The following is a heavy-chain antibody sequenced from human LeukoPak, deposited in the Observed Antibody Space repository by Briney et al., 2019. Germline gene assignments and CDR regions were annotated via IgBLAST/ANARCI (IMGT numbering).Heavy chain of an antibody. CDR1: GFTFDDYA. CDR2: ISWNSGSI. V-gene: IGHV3-9*01. D-gene: IGHD2-15*01. J-gene: IGHJ3*02. CDR3: AKLGGGGGDAFDI. Sequence: GGSLRLSCAASGFTFDDYAMHWVRQAPGKGLEWVSGISWNSGSIGYADSVKGRFTISRDNAKNPLYLQMNSLRAEDTALYYCAKLGGGGGDAFDIWGQGTMVTVSS.